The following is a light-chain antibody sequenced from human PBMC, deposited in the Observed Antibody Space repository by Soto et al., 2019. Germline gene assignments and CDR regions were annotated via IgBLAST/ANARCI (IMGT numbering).Light chain of an antibody. CDR2: DAS. Sequence: DIQMTQSPSTLSASVGDTVTVTCRASQSVSGWLAWYQQKPGEAPKLLIYDASSLESGVPSRFSGSGSGTEFTLTISSLQPDDFATYYCQQYNSYPLTFGQGTKVDI. J-gene: IGKJ1*01. V-gene: IGKV1-5*01. CDR1: QSVSGW. CDR3: QQYNSYPLT.